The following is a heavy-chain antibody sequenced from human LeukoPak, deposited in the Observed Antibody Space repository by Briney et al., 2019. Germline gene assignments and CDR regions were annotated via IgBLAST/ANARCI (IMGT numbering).Heavy chain of an antibody. CDR1: GFTVSRNY. Sequence: GGSLRLSCAASGFTVSRNYMSWVRQAPGKGLEWVSVIYSGGSTYYADSVKGRFTISRDNSKNTLYLQMNSLRAEDTAVYYCARGLLWSYYFDYWGQGTLVTVSS. CDR2: IYSGGST. D-gene: IGHD2-21*01. CDR3: ARGLLWSYYFDY. J-gene: IGHJ4*02. V-gene: IGHV3-53*01.